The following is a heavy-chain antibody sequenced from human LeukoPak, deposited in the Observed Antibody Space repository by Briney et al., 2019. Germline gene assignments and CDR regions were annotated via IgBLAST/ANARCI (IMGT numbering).Heavy chain of an antibody. Sequence: SQTLSHTCTVSGGSISSGGYYWSWIRQHPGKGLEWIGYIYYSGSTYYNPSLKSRVTISVDTSKNQFSLKLSSVTAADTAVYYCARAFAPVTIFGVVTSYYYGMDVWGQGTTVTVSS. V-gene: IGHV4-31*03. D-gene: IGHD3-3*01. CDR3: ARAFAPVTIFGVVTSYYYGMDV. J-gene: IGHJ6*02. CDR1: GGSISSGGYY. CDR2: IYYSGST.